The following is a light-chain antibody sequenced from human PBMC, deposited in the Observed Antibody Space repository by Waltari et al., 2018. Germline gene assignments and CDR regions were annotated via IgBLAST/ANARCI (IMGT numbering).Light chain of an antibody. CDR1: QSASSY. Sequence: EIVLTQSPATLSLSPGERATLSCRASQSASSYLAWYQQKPGQAPRLLIYDTSNRASGIPARFSGSGSGTDFSLSISSLEPEDFAVYYCQQRHNWPLTFGGGTKVEIK. J-gene: IGKJ4*01. CDR3: QQRHNWPLT. V-gene: IGKV3-11*01. CDR2: DTS.